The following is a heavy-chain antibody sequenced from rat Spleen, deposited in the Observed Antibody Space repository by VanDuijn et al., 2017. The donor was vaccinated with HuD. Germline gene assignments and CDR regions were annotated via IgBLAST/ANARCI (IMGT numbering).Heavy chain of an antibody. J-gene: IGHJ2*01. CDR3: ARIATIDYGLLLRDFDY. CDR1: GFTFTDFY. CDR2: IRSRGNGFTT. D-gene: IGHD1-6*01. V-gene: IGHV7-7*01. Sequence: EVKLLESGGGLLQPGGSMRLSCAASGFTFTDFYMNWIRQPAGKAPEWLGFIRSRGNGFTTDYNPSVQGRFTISRDNTENILYLQMNTLRPEDTATYYCARIATIDYGLLLRDFDYWGQGVTVTVSS.